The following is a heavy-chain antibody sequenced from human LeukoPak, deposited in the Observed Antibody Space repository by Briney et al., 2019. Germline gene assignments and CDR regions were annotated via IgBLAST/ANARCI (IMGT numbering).Heavy chain of an antibody. CDR2: IIPIFGTA. J-gene: IGHJ4*02. CDR3: ARAVGYSSSWYFGYYFDY. D-gene: IGHD6-13*01. V-gene: IGHV1-69*13. Sequence: SVKVSCKASGYTFTSYGISWVRQAPGQGLEWMGGIIPIFGTANYAQKFQGRVTITADESTSTAYMELSSLRSEDTAVYYCARAVGYSSSWYFGYYFDYWGQGTLVTVSS. CDR1: GYTFTSYG.